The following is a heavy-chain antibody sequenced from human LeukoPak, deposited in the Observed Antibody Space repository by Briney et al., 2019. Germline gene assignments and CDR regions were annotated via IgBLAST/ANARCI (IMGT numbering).Heavy chain of an antibody. V-gene: IGHV3-30-3*02. CDR3: AKSRSGSANWALQIFDN. Sequence: GGSLRLSCAASGFTFSSYAMHWVRQAPGKGLEWVAVISYDESNKYYADSVKGRFTISRDNSKNSLFVQMNSLRAEDTAVYFCAKSRSGSANWALQIFDNWGQGTLVTVSS. D-gene: IGHD1-1*01. CDR2: ISYDESNK. CDR1: GFTFSSYA. J-gene: IGHJ4*02.